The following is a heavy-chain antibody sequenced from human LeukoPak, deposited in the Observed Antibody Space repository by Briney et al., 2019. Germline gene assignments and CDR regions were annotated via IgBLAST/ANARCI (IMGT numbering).Heavy chain of an antibody. CDR3: ARDPSKQQQGNVYGMDV. CDR1: GGSFSGYY. D-gene: IGHD6-13*01. Sequence: SETLSLTCAVYGGSFSGYYWSWIRQPPGKGLEWIGYIYYSGSTNYNPSLKSRVTISVDTSKNQFSLKLSSVTAADTAVYYCARDPSKQQQGNVYGMDVWGQGTTVTVSS. V-gene: IGHV4-59*01. J-gene: IGHJ6*02. CDR2: IYYSGST.